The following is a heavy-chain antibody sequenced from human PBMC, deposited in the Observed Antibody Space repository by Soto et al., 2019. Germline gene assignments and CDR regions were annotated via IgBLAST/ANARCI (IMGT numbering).Heavy chain of an antibody. CDR2: IYYSGST. V-gene: IGHV4-31*03. CDR3: ARDRDGGTFEI. J-gene: IGHJ3*02. Sequence: QVQLQESGPGLVKPSQTLSLTCTVSGGSISSSGYYWSWIRQHPGKGLEWIGYIYYSGSTYYNPSLTSRVTISVDTSKNPFSLKLSSVTAAATAVYYCARDRDGGTFEIWGQGTMVTVSS. CDR1: GGSISSSGYY. D-gene: IGHD3-16*01.